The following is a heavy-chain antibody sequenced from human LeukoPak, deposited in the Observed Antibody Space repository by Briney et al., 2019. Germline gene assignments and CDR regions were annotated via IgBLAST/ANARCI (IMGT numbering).Heavy chain of an antibody. V-gene: IGHV1-69*02. D-gene: IGHD3-3*01. Sequence: SVKVSCKASGGTFSSYTISWVRQAPGQGLEWMGRIIPILGIANYAQKFQGRVTITADKSTSTAYMELSSLRSEDTAVYYCARVDDVTIFGEVIPRIPDYWGQGTLVTVSS. CDR3: ARVDDVTIFGEVIPRIPDY. J-gene: IGHJ4*02. CDR1: GGTFSSYT. CDR2: IIPILGIA.